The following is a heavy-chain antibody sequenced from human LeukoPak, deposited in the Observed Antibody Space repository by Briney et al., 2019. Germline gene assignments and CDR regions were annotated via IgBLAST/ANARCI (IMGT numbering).Heavy chain of an antibody. CDR1: GFTFSNYW. D-gene: IGHD1-26*01. V-gene: IGHV3-74*01. Sequence: GGSLRLSCVASGFTFSNYWMHWVRQAPGKGLVWVSHINTDGSSTSYADSVKGRFTISRDNAKNTLYLQMNSLRAEDTAVYYCARVSSGSYFGYYYYYMDVWGKGTTVTVSS. CDR2: INTDGSST. CDR3: ARVSSGSYFGYYYYYMDV. J-gene: IGHJ6*03.